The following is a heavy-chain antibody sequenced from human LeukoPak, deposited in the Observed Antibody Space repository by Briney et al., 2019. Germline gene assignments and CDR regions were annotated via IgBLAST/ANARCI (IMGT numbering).Heavy chain of an antibody. V-gene: IGHV3-21*01. D-gene: IGHD2-21*01. CDR1: GFTFSSYT. J-gene: IGHJ6*02. CDR2: ISSSSSYI. CDR3: AKVDCPYHYYGMYV. Sequence: TGGSLRLSCAASGFTFSSYTVNWVRQAPGKGLEWVSSISSSSSYIYYADSLKGRFTSSRENAKKSLYLQMNSLRAEDTAVYYCAKVDCPYHYYGMYVWGQGTTVTVSS.